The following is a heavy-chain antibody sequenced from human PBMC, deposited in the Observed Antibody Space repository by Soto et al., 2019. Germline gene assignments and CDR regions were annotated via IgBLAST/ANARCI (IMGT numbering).Heavy chain of an antibody. CDR3: ARSPNYYDSSGYSGPYYFDY. V-gene: IGHV4-59*04. Sequence: SETLSLTCTVSGGTIRSYYWSWIRQPPGKGLEWIGYIYYSGSTYYNPSLKSRVTISVDTSKNQFSLKLSSVTAADTAVYYCARSPNYYDSSGYSGPYYFDYWGQGTLVTVSS. J-gene: IGHJ4*02. CDR2: IYYSGST. CDR1: GGTIRSYY. D-gene: IGHD3-22*01.